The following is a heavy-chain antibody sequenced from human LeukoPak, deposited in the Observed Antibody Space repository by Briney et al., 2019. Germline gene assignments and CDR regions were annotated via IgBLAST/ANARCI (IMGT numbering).Heavy chain of an antibody. CDR3: ARDYDSSGYDSRLDY. V-gene: IGHV3-48*04. D-gene: IGHD3-22*01. J-gene: IGHJ4*02. CDR1: GFTFSSFS. CDR2: ITGSSTI. Sequence: GGSLRLSCAASGFTFSSFSMNWVRQAPGKGLEWVSFITGSSTIYYADSVKGRFTISRDNAKNSLFLQMNSLRAEDTAVYYCARDYDSSGYDSRLDYWGQGTLVTVSS.